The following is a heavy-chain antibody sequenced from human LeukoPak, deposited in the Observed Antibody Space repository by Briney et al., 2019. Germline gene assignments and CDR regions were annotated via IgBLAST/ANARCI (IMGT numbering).Heavy chain of an antibody. V-gene: IGHV3-23*01. CDR1: GFTFSNYA. D-gene: IGHD6-25*01. CDR3: AKSSTSQRGYYGMDV. CDR2: ITDSGSST. Sequence: PGGSLRLSCAASGFTFSNYAMSWVRQAPGKGLEWVSFITDSGSSTYYADSVKGRFAISRDSSKNTLSLQMNSLRVEDTGVYFCAKSSTSQRGYYGMDVWGQGTTVSFSS. J-gene: IGHJ6*02.